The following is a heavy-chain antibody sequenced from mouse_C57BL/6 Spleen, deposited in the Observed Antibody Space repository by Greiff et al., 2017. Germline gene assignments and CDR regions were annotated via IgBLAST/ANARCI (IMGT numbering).Heavy chain of an antibody. J-gene: IGHJ2*01. Sequence: QLQQSGPELVKPGASVKISCQASGYAFCSSWKNWVKQRPGKGLEWIGRSYSGDGDTNYNGKFKGKATLTADKSSSTAYMQLSSLTSEDSAVYFCALTGTGDYWGQGTTLTVSS. D-gene: IGHD4-1*01. CDR3: ALTGTGDY. CDR1: GYAFCSSW. CDR2: SYSGDGDT. V-gene: IGHV1-82*01.